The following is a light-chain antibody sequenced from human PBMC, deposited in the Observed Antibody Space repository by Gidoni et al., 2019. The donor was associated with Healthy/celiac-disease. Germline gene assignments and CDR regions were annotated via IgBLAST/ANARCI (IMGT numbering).Light chain of an antibody. CDR1: QSVNSN. J-gene: IGKJ2*01. V-gene: IGKV3-15*01. CDR3: QQYNTWPPYT. Sequence: EIVMTQSPATLSVSPGERATLSCRASQSVNSNLAWYQQKPGQAPRLLIYGASTRATGIPARFSGSGSGTEFTLTISSLQSEDFAVYYCQQYNTWPPYTFXQXTKLEIQ. CDR2: GAS.